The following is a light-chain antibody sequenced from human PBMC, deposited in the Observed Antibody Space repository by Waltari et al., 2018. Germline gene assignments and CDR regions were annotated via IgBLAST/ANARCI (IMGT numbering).Light chain of an antibody. CDR3: MQGTHWPYT. CDR2: RVS. V-gene: IGKV2-30*02. Sequence: VVMTQSPLSLPVILGQPASISCKSSQSLVHSDGNTHLTWVQQRPGQSPRRLIYRVSTRDSGVPDRFSGSGSGSDFTLKISRVEAEDVAVYYCMQGTHWPYTFGQGTKLDIK. J-gene: IGKJ2*01. CDR1: QSLVHSDGNTH.